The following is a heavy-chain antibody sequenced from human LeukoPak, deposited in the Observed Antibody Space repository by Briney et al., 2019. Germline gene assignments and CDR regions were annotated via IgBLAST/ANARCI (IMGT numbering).Heavy chain of an antibody. J-gene: IGHJ3*02. CDR1: GGSISSGDYY. Sequence: ASETLSLTCTVSGGSISSGDYYWSWIRQPPGKGLEWIGHFDYSGSTYYNPSLKSRVIISLDTSKNQLSLKLGSVTAADTAVYFCARGGGPGAFDIWGQGTMVTVSS. V-gene: IGHV4-30-4*01. CDR2: FDYSGST. D-gene: IGHD3-10*01. CDR3: ARGGGPGAFDI.